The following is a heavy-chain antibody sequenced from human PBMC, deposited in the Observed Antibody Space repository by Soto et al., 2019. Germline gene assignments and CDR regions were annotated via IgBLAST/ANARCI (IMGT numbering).Heavy chain of an antibody. CDR1: GYTFTIYG. D-gene: IGHD3-22*01. CDR3: ARGYYASSGYYAPNEGFDY. V-gene: IGHV1-18*04. CDR2: ISAYNGNT. Sequence: ASGKVSCTASGYTFTIYGISWVRQAPGQGLEWMGWISAYNGNTNDAQKLQGRVTMTTDTSTSTAYMELRSLRSDDTAVYYCARGYYASSGYYAPNEGFDYWGQGTLVTVSS. J-gene: IGHJ4*02.